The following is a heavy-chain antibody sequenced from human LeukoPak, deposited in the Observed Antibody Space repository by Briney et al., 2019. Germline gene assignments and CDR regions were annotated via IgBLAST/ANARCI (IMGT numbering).Heavy chain of an antibody. CDR2: ISNNGGYT. J-gene: IGHJ4*02. D-gene: IGHD2-15*01. V-gene: IGHV3-23*01. CDR1: GFTFSSPA. CDR3: AKQLGYCSGGSCYFPY. Sequence: PGGSLRLSCAASGFTFSSPAMSWVRQAPGKGLEWVSAISNNGGYTYYADSVQGRFTISRDNSKSTLCLQMNSLRAEDTAVYYCAKQLGYCSGGSCYFPYWGQGTLVTVSS.